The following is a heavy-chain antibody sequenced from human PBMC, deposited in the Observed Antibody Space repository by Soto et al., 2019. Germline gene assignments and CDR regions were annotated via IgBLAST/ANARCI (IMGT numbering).Heavy chain of an antibody. CDR3: STNYYDSSGYDNWFDP. CDR1: GDSVSSNTAC. Sequence: SQTLSLTCAISGDSVSSNTACWNWIRQSPSRGLEWLGRTYYRSKWYNDYAVFVKSRIIINPDTSKNQFSLQLSSVTPEDTAVYYCSTNYYDSSGYDNWFDPWGQGTLVTVSS. CDR2: TYYRSKWYN. D-gene: IGHD3-22*01. J-gene: IGHJ5*02. V-gene: IGHV6-1*01.